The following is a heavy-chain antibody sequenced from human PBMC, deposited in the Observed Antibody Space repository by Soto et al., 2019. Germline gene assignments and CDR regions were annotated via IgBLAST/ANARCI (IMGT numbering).Heavy chain of an antibody. Sequence: QVQLQESGPGLVKPSQTLSLTCTVSGGSISSGGYYWSWIRQHPGKGLEWIGYIYYSGSTYYNPSLKSRVTVSVDTSKNQFSLKLSSVTAADTAVYYCARDLRDDYGVHDAFDIWGQGTMVTVSS. D-gene: IGHD4-17*01. J-gene: IGHJ3*02. V-gene: IGHV4-31*03. CDR3: ARDLRDDYGVHDAFDI. CDR1: GGSISSGGYY. CDR2: IYYSGST.